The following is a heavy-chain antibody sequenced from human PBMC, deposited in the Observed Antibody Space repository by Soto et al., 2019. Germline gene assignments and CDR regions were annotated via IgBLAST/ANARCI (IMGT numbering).Heavy chain of an antibody. CDR1: GYSLTSYW. D-gene: IGHD1-1*01. Sequence: GESLKISCNGSGYSLTSYWISWVRQMPGKGLEWMGRIDPSDSYTKYSPSFQGHVTISADKSISTAHLQWSSLKASDTAMYYCASNKNWNYYYGMDVWGQGTTVTVSS. J-gene: IGHJ6*02. V-gene: IGHV5-10-1*01. CDR3: ASNKNWNYYYGMDV. CDR2: IDPSDSYT.